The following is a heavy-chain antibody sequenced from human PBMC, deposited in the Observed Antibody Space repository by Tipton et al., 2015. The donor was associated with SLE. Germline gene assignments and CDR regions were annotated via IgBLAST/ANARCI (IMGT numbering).Heavy chain of an antibody. V-gene: IGHV4-59*08. CDR3: ARQGTTRSPFDY. CDR1: GDSISSDY. J-gene: IGHJ4*02. CDR2: IYYTGIA. D-gene: IGHD1-14*01. Sequence: TLSLTCSVSGDSISSDYWGWIRQPPGKGLEWIGYIYYTGIANYNPSLKGRVTLLIDTSQNQFSLRLNSVTAGDTAVYYCARQGTTRSPFDYWGQGTLVTVSS.